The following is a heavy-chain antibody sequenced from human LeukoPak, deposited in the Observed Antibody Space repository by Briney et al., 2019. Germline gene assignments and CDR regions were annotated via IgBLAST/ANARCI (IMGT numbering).Heavy chain of an antibody. Sequence: TGGSLRLSCAASGFTFSSYWMHWVRHTPGKGLVWVSRIKGDGSSTSYADSVKGRFTISRDNAKNSLYLQMNSLRAEDTALYYCAKVYSSGWYGEVYFDYWGQGTLVTVSS. V-gene: IGHV3-74*01. CDR3: AKVYSSGWYGEVYFDY. CDR1: GFTFSSYW. J-gene: IGHJ4*02. CDR2: IKGDGSST. D-gene: IGHD6-19*01.